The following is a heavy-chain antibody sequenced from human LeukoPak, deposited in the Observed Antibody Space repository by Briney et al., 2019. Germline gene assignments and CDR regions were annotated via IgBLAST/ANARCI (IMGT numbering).Heavy chain of an antibody. CDR3: ARAGSGWYNSFDY. J-gene: IGHJ4*02. CDR1: GFTFSSYG. CDR2: IIHDGSNK. V-gene: IGHV3-30*03. Sequence: GGSLRLSCAASGFTFSSYGMHWVRQAPGKGLEWVAVIIHDGSNKYYVDSVKGRFTISRDNSKNTLYLQMNTLRTEDTAVYYCARAGSGWYNSFDYWGQGTLVTVSS. D-gene: IGHD6-19*01.